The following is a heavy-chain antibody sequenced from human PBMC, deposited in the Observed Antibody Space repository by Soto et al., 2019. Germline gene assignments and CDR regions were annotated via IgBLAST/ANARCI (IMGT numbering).Heavy chain of an antibody. J-gene: IGHJ4*02. D-gene: IGHD3-22*01. CDR2: ISYDGSNK. CDR1: GFTFSSYG. V-gene: IGHV3-30*18. CDR3: AKDQDDSSGYYYVGPIDY. Sequence: GGSLRLSCAASGFTFSSYGMHWVRQAPGKGLEWVAVISYDGSNKYYADSVKGRFTISRDNSKNTLYLQMNSLRAEDTAVYYCAKDQDDSSGYYYVGPIDYWGQGTLVTVSS.